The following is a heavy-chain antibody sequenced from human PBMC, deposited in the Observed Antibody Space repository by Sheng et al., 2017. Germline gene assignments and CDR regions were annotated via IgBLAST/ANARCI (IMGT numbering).Heavy chain of an antibody. J-gene: IGHJ6*03. Sequence: QVQLVQSGAEVKKPGASVKVSCKASGYTFTSYGISWVRQAPGQGLEWMGWISAYNGNTNYAQKLQGRVTMTTDTSTSTAYMELRSLRSDDTAVYYCARDRDSSGWYTAGFYYYYYYMDVWGKGTTGHRLL. CDR3: ARDRDSSGWYTAGFYYYYYYMDV. CDR2: ISAYNGNT. CDR1: GYTFTSYG. D-gene: IGHD6-19*01. V-gene: IGHV1-18*01.